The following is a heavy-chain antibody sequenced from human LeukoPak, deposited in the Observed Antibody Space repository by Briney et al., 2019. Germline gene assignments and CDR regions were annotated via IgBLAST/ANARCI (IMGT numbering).Heavy chain of an antibody. Sequence: GGSLRLSCAASGFTFSSYGMHWVRQAPGKGLEWVAVIWYDGSNKYYADSVKGRFTISRDNSKNTLYLQMNSLRAEDTAVYYCLASGIVGVIQSYFDYWGQGTLVTVSS. J-gene: IGHJ4*02. D-gene: IGHD1-26*01. V-gene: IGHV3-33*01. CDR1: GFTFSSYG. CDR2: IWYDGSNK. CDR3: LASGIVGVIQSYFDY.